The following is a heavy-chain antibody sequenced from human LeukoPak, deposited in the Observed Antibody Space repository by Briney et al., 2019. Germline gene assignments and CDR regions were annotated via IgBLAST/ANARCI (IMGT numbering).Heavy chain of an antibody. Sequence: QPGRSLRLSCAASGFTFSSYAMHWVRQAPGKGLEWVAVIPYDGSNKYYADSVKGRFTISRDNSKNTLYLQMNSLKTEDTAVYYCVRVGSVAGSDYLDYWGQGTLVTVSS. V-gene: IGHV3-30*04. CDR3: VRVGSVAGSDYLDY. D-gene: IGHD6-19*01. CDR2: IPYDGSNK. J-gene: IGHJ4*02. CDR1: GFTFSSYA.